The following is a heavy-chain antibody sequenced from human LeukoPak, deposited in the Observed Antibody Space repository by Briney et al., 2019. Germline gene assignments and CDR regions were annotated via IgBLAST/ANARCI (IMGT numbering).Heavy chain of an antibody. CDR3: ARAYSGWVDY. CDR2: ISSSSTYI. D-gene: IGHD5-12*01. J-gene: IGHJ4*02. Sequence: GGSLRLSCAASGFTFSTYSMNWVRQAPGKGLEWVSSISSSSTYIYYADSVKGRFTISRDNAKNSLYLQMNSLRAEDTAIYYCARAYSGWVDYWGQGTLVTVSS. V-gene: IGHV3-21*01. CDR1: GFTFSTYS.